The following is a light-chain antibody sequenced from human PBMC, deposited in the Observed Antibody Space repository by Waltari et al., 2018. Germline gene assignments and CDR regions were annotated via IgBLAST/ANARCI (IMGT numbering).Light chain of an antibody. V-gene: IGLV2-8*01. CDR1: NSDVDAYNY. CDR2: EVT. J-gene: IGLJ1*01. CDR3: SSYAHNNHFV. Sequence: QSVLTQPPSATGSPGQSVTISCPGTNSDVDAYNYVPWYQQHPGKVPKLLIYEVTKRPSGVPDRFSGSKSGNTASLTVSGLQADDEADYYCSSYAHNNHFVFGTGTKVTVL.